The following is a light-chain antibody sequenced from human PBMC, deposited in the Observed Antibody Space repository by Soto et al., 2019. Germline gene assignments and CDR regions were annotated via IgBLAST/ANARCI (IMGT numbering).Light chain of an antibody. CDR3: QQYNTYPLT. CDR2: KAS. V-gene: IGKV1-5*03. J-gene: IGKJ4*01. Sequence: DIQMTQSPSTLSASVGDSVTITCRASQSISPWLAWYEQKPGKAPTLVIYKASSLEGGVPSRFSGSGSGTDFNITISILQPDEFATYYCQQYNTYPLTCGGGTTVEIK. CDR1: QSISPW.